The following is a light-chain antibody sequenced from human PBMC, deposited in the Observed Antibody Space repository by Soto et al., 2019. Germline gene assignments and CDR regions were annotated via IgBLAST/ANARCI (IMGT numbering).Light chain of an antibody. CDR3: SSFTSSSTVV. CDR1: SSDVGGYKY. Sequence: QSALTQPASVSGSPGQSITISCTGTSSDVGGYKYVSWYQQHPGKVPKLIIYDVTNRPSGVSNRFSGSKSGNTASLTISGLQAEDEADYYCSSFTSSSTVVFGEGTKLTVL. V-gene: IGLV2-14*03. CDR2: DVT. J-gene: IGLJ2*01.